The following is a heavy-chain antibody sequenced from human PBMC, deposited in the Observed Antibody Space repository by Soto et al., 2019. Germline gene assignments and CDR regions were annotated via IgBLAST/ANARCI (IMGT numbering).Heavy chain of an antibody. Sequence: DVQLLESGGGLVQPGGSLRFSCAAPGINFLTYAMARVRQAPGKGLEWVSVISSSGITYYADSVKGRFTISRDISNSTLFLQMNSLRVEDTAVYYCTKMGTSIWYMDYFDYWGRGSLVTVSS. D-gene: IGHD3-3*02. CDR3: TKMGTSIWYMDYFDY. CDR2: ISSSGIT. CDR1: GINFLTYA. J-gene: IGHJ4*02. V-gene: IGHV3-23*01.